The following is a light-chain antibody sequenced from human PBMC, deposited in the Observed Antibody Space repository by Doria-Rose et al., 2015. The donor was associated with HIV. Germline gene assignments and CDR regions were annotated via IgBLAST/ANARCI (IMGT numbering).Light chain of an antibody. J-gene: IGLJ3*02. Sequence: QSVLTQPPSVSAAPGQKVTISCSATSNVGNYEVYWYQQVPGTAPKLLIYDNYKRPSGIPDRFSGSKSGTSATLGITGLQTGDEANYYCATWDATLSVGVFGGETKLTVL. V-gene: IGLV1-51*01. CDR3: ATWDATLSVGV. CDR1: SNVGNYE. CDR2: DNY.